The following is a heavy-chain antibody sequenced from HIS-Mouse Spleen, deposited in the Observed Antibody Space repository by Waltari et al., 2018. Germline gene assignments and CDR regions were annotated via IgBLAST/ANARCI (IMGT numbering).Heavy chain of an antibody. J-gene: IGHJ4*02. CDR1: GYTSPGYN. D-gene: IGHD6-6*01. Sequence: QVQLVQSGAEVKKPGASVKVSCKASGYTSPGYNIHWVRQAPGQGLEWMGWINPNSGGTNYAQKFQGRVTMTRDTSISTAYMELSRLRSDDTAVYYCARVYSSSWRGFDYWGQGTLVTVSS. CDR3: ARVYSSSWRGFDY. CDR2: INPNSGGT. V-gene: IGHV1-2*02.